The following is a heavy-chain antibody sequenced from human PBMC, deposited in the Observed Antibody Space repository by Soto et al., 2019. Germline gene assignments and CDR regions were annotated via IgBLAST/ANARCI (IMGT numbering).Heavy chain of an antibody. D-gene: IGHD4-17*01. CDR2: INSDGSST. CDR1: GFTFSSYW. Sequence: GGSLRLSCAASGFTFSSYWMHWVRQAPGKGLVWVSRINSDGSSTSYADSVKGRFTISRDNAKNTLYLQMNSLRAEDTAVYYCAKSDYGDYDWVLAYWGQGTLVTVSS. V-gene: IGHV3-74*01. CDR3: AKSDYGDYDWVLAY. J-gene: IGHJ4*02.